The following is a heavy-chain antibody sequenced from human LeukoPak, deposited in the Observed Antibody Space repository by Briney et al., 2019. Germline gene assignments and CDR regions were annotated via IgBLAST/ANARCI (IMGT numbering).Heavy chain of an antibody. V-gene: IGHV5-51*01. CDR2: IYPGDSDT. D-gene: IGHD6-13*01. J-gene: IGHJ3*02. CDR3: AINARLIAAAGYDAFDI. CDR1: GYTFTSYW. Sequence: GESLKISCKGSGYTFTSYWIGWVRQMPGKGLEWMGIIYPGDSDTRYSPSFQGQVTISADKSISTAYLQWSSLKASDTAMYHCAINARLIAAAGYDAFDIWGQGTMVTVSS.